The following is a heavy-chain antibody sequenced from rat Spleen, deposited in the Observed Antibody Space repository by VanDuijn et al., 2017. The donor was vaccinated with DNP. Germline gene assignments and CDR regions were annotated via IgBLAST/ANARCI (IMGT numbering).Heavy chain of an antibody. CDR3: ARYKSGYYAMDA. CDR2: MSSGGST. CDR1: GFSLTSYT. J-gene: IGHJ4*01. V-gene: IGHV2-6*01. D-gene: IGHD4-3*01. Sequence: QVQLKESGPGLVQPSQTLSLTCTVSGFSLTSYTVSWVRQPPGKGLEWIAAMSSGGSTYYNSALKSRLSIRRDTPKSQVFLKMKRIQTGDTANYYCARYKSGYYAMDAWGQGTSVTVSS.